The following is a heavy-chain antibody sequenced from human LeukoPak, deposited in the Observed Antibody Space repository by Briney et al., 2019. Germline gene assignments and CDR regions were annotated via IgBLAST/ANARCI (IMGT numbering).Heavy chain of an antibody. V-gene: IGHV3-43D*03. J-gene: IGHJ5*02. CDR1: GFTFDDYA. D-gene: IGHD2-15*01. Sequence: GGSLRLSCAASGFTFDDYAMHWVRQAPGKGLEWVSLISWDGGSTYYADSVKGRFTISRDNSENSLYLQMNSLRAEDTAVYYCASSLGYCSGGSCYNWFDPWGQGTLVTVSS. CDR2: ISWDGGST. CDR3: ASSLGYCSGGSCYNWFDP.